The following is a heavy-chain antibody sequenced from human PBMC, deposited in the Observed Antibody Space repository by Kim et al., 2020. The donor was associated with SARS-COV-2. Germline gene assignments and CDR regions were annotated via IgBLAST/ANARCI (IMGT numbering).Heavy chain of an antibody. CDR1: GYTFTSYA. Sequence: VKVSCKASGYTFTSYAMNWVRQAPGQGLEWMGWINTNTGNPTYAQGFTGRFVFSLDTSVSTAYLQISSLKAEDTAVYYCARGTMVRGVYGTNRFDPWGQGTLVTVSS. D-gene: IGHD3-10*01. J-gene: IGHJ5*02. CDR3: ARGTMVRGVYGTNRFDP. CDR2: INTNTGNP. V-gene: IGHV7-4-1*02.